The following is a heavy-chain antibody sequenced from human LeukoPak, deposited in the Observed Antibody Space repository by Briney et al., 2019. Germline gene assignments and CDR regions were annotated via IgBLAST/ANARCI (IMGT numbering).Heavy chain of an antibody. J-gene: IGHJ6*03. CDR3: ARDGFGGNPVGYYYYYMDV. D-gene: IGHD4-23*01. CDR1: GFSFRSYT. V-gene: IGHV3-21*01. CDR2: STSGSSYT. Sequence: GGSLRLSCAASGFSFRSYTMNWVRQAPGKGLEWVSSSTSGSSYTYYADSLKGRFSISRDNAKNSLYMQKNSLRAEDTAVYYCARDGFGGNPVGYYYYYMDVWGKGTTVTVSS.